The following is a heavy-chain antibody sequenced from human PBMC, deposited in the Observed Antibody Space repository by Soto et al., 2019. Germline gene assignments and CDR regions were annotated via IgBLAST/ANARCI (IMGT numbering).Heavy chain of an antibody. Sequence: HPGGSLRLSCAASGFTFSTYAMSWVRQAPGTGLEWVSGISGSGGSRYYADSVKGRFTISRDISKSTLYLQMNSLRAEDTAVYYCAKGGPSGSYYYYYAMDVWGQGTRVTFSS. V-gene: IGHV3-23*01. D-gene: IGHD1-26*01. J-gene: IGHJ6*02. CDR1: GFTFSTYA. CDR2: ISGSGGSR. CDR3: AKGGPSGSYYYYYAMDV.